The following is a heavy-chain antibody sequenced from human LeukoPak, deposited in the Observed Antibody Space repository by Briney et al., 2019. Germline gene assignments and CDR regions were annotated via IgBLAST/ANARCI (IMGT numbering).Heavy chain of an antibody. J-gene: IGHJ4*02. CDR1: GFTFDDNA. Sequence: GGSLRLSCAASGFTFDDNAMHWVRQVPGKGLEWVSGISWNGGSKVYADSVKGRFTISRDNAKNSLYLQMNSLRAEDTAVYYCARVGIAAAIDYWGQGTLVTVSS. V-gene: IGHV3-9*01. CDR2: ISWNGGSK. CDR3: ARVGIAAAIDY. D-gene: IGHD6-13*01.